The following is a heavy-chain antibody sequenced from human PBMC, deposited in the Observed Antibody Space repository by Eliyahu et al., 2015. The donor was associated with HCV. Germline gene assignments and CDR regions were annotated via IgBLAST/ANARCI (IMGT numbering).Heavy chain of an antibody. CDR1: GFTFSSXX. CDR3: ARDLVERYFDWLLTGPPTQQFDY. D-gene: IGHD3-9*01. CDR2: ISSSSSYI. J-gene: IGHJ4*02. Sequence: EVQLVESGGGLVKPGGSLRLSCAASGFTFSSXXXXWVRQAPGKGLEWVSSISSSSSYIYYADSVKGRFTISRDNAKNSLYLQMNSLRAEDTAVYYCARDLVERYFDWLLTGPPTQQFDYWGQGTLVTVSS. V-gene: IGHV3-21*01.